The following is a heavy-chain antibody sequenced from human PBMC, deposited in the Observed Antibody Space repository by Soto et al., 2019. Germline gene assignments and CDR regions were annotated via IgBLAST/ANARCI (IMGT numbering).Heavy chain of an antibody. CDR1: GYTFTGYY. J-gene: IGHJ6*02. CDR2: INPNSGGT. V-gene: IGHV1-2*04. CDR3: ARDGVRGVISPYYYDSSGPRGLYYGMDV. D-gene: IGHD3-22*01. Sequence: ASVKDSCKASGYTFTGYYMHCVRQAPRQRLEWMGWINPNSGGTNYAQKFQGWVTMTRDTSISTAYMELSRLRSDDTAVYYCARDGVRGVISPYYYDSSGPRGLYYGMDVWGQGTTVTAP.